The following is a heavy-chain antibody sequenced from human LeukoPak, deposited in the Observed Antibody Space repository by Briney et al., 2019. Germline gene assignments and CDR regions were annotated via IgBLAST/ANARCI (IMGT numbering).Heavy chain of an antibody. D-gene: IGHD5-12*01. Sequence: SETLSLTCTVSSGSISSGGYYWSWIRQHPGKGLEWIGYIYYSGSTYYNPSLKSRVNISVDTSKNQFSLKLSSVAPADTAVYYCASGYSGFAPFDYWGQGTLVTVSS. CDR3: ASGYSGFAPFDY. V-gene: IGHV4-31*03. CDR1: SGSISSGGYY. CDR2: IYYSGST. J-gene: IGHJ4*02.